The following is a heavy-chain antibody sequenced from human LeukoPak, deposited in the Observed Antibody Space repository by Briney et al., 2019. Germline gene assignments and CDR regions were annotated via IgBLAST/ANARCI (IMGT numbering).Heavy chain of an antibody. CDR2: INPNSGNT. CDR3: AREADNWNYVRRGPPFDY. D-gene: IGHD1-7*01. Sequence: ASVKVSCKASGYTFTGYYIHWVRQAPGQGLEWMGWINPNSGNTNYAQRFQGGVTMTGDTSISTAYMELSRLRSADTAVYYCAREADNWNYVRRGPPFDYWGQGTLVTVSS. CDR1: GYTFTGYY. V-gene: IGHV1-2*02. J-gene: IGHJ4*02.